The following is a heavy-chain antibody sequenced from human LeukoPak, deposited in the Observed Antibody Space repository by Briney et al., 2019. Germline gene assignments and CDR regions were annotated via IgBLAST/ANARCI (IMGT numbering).Heavy chain of an antibody. V-gene: IGHV4-31*02. Sequence: LRLSCAASGFTFSSYAMSWVRQHPGKGLEWIGYIYYSGSTYYNPSLKSRVTISVDTSKNQFSLKLSSVTAADTAVYYCARVGTPNRLYYYDSSGYYFFDYWGQGTLVTVSS. J-gene: IGHJ4*02. CDR3: ARVGTPNRLYYYDSSGYYFFDY. D-gene: IGHD3-22*01. CDR1: GFTFSSYA. CDR2: IYYSGST.